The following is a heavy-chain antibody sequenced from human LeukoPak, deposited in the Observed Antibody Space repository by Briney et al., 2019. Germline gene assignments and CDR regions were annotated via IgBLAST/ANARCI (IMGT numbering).Heavy chain of an antibody. CDR3: ATGGEVVVVENWCDP. Sequence: SVKVSCEASRGTFSIYAISWVRQAPGQGREWMGGFFPIFGTANYAQKFQGRVTITADESTSTAYMELSRLSSEATAVYYCATGGEVVVVENWCDPWGQGTLVTVSS. V-gene: IGHV1-69*01. CDR1: RGTFSIYA. CDR2: FFPIFGTA. J-gene: IGHJ5*02. D-gene: IGHD2-15*01.